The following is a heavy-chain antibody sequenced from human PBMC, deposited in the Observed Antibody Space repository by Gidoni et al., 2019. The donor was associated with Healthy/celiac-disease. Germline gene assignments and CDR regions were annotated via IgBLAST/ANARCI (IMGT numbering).Heavy chain of an antibody. D-gene: IGHD3-16*02. Sequence: QVQLQQWGAGLLKPSETLSLTCAVYGGSFSGYYWSWIRQPPGKGLEWIGEINHSGSTNYNPSLKSRVTISVDTSKNQFSLKLSSVTAADTAVYYCARFGSPDYDYVWGSYRYLKRYFDLWGRGTLVTVSS. J-gene: IGHJ2*01. CDR2: INHSGST. CDR1: GGSFSGYY. CDR3: ARFGSPDYDYVWGSYRYLKRYFDL. V-gene: IGHV4-34*01.